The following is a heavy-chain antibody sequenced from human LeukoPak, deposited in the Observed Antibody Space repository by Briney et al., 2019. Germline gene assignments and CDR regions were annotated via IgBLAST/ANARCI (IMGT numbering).Heavy chain of an antibody. D-gene: IGHD3-10*01. V-gene: IGHV3-23*01. J-gene: IGHJ4*02. CDR3: VKGGVLRHYFGSGSDDSPDH. Sequence: GGSLRLSCAASGFIFSTFAMNWVRQAPGKGLEGVAGVSSSGGDTFYGDYVKGRFTISRDNSKTTVYLQMNSLRAEDTALYYCVKGGVLRHYFGSGSDDSPDHRGQGTMATDSS. CDR1: GFIFSTFA. CDR2: VSSSGGDT.